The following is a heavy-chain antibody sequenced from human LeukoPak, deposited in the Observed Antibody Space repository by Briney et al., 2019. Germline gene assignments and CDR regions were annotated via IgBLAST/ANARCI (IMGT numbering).Heavy chain of an antibody. Sequence: PGGSLRLSCAASGFTFSSYAMSWVRQASGKGLEWVSAISGSGGSTYYADSVKGRFTISRDNSKNTLYLQMNSLRAEDTAVYYCAKGGEMIWFGTYNWFDPWGQGTLVTVSS. D-gene: IGHD3-10*01. V-gene: IGHV3-23*01. CDR1: GFTFSSYA. J-gene: IGHJ5*02. CDR3: AKGGEMIWFGTYNWFDP. CDR2: ISGSGGST.